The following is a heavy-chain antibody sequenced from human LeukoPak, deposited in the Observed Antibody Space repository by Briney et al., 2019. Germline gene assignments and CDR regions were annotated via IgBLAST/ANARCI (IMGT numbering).Heavy chain of an antibody. D-gene: IGHD3-10*01. V-gene: IGHV4-34*01. CDR1: GGSFSGYY. CDR2: INHSGST. J-gene: IGHJ5*02. Sequence: SETLSLTCAVYGGSFSGYYWSWIRQPPGKGLEWIGEINHSGSTNYNPSLKSRVTISVDTSKNQFSLKLSSVTAADTAVYYCARVSWVGSWFDPWSQGTLVTVSS. CDR3: ARVSWVGSWFDP.